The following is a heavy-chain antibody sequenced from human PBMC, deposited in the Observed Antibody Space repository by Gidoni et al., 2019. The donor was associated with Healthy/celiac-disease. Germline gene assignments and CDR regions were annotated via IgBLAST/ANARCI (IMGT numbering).Heavy chain of an antibody. CDR2: IYSGGST. J-gene: IGHJ6*02. D-gene: IGHD2-2*01. V-gene: IGHV3-53*01. Sequence: EVQLVASGGGLIQPGGSLRLSCAASGFTVSSNYMSWVRQAPGKGLEWVSVIYSGGSTYYADSVKGRFTISRDNSKNTLYLQMNSLRAEDTAVYYCARDPRGVVVPAAPWATTGMDVWGQGTTVTVSS. CDR3: ARDPRGVVVPAAPWATTGMDV. CDR1: GFTVSSNY.